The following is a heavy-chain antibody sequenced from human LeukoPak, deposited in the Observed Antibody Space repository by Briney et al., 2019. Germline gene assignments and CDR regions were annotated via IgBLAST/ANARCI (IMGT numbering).Heavy chain of an antibody. V-gene: IGHV3-49*03. CDR2: IRSKAYGGTT. J-gene: IGHJ4*02. D-gene: IGHD2-15*01. Sequence: PGGSLRLSCTASGFTFGDYAMSWFRQAPGKGLEWVGFIRSKAYGGTTEYAASVKGRFTISRDDSKNTLYLQMNSLKTEDTAVYYCTTDLDVVVVAATETDYWGQGTLVTVSS. CDR1: GFTFGDYA. CDR3: TTDLDVVVVAATETDY.